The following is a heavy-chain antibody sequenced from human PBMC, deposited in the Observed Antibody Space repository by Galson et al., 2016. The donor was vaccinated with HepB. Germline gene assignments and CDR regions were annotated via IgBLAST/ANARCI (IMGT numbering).Heavy chain of an antibody. D-gene: IGHD6-19*01. J-gene: IGHJ4*02. CDR2: IKGGSA. CDR3: ARAFRYGTGWYGRNDC. Sequence: SLRLSCAASGCTLNSFAMSWVRLAPGKGLEWASAIKGGSAHYADSVQGRFTISRDTSKNTLYLEMNSLRAEDTAIYYCARAFRYGTGWYGRNDCWGQGTLVTVSS. CDR1: GCTLNSFA. V-gene: IGHV3-23*01.